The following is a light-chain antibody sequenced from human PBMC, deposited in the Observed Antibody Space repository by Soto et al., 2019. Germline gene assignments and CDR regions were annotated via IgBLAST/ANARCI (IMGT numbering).Light chain of an antibody. CDR2: DAS. J-gene: IGKJ3*01. V-gene: IGKV3-11*01. CDR3: QQRGYPFT. Sequence: IVFTQSQATLSLSPGERATLSCRASETVRTYLAWYQQKPGQAPRLLIFDASNRATGILAMFTGSGSGTDFTRTISSLEPEDFAVYYCQQRGYPFTFGPGTKVDIK. CDR1: ETVRTY.